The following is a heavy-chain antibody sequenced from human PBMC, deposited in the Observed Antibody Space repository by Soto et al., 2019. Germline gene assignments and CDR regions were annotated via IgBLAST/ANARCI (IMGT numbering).Heavy chain of an antibody. V-gene: IGHV3-48*04. CDR2: MSSSSSTI. CDR3: ARDAPPDDY. J-gene: IGHJ4*02. CDR1: GFTFSSYS. Sequence: EVQLVESGGGLVQPGGSPRLSCAASGFTFSSYSMNWVRQAPGKGLEWVSYMSSSSSTIYYADSVKGRFTISRDNAKNSLYLQMNSLRAEDTAVYYCARDAPPDDYWGQGTLVTVSS.